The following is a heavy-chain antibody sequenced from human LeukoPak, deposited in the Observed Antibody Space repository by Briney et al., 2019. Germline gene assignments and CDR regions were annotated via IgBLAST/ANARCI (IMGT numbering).Heavy chain of an antibody. V-gene: IGHV3-30-3*01. Sequence: GGSLRLSCAASGFTFSNYAMHWVRQAPGKGLEWVAVISYDGSNKYYADSVKGRFTISRDNSKNTLYLQMNSLRAEDTAVYYCARGGHDLGYYYYYGMDVWGQGTTVTVSS. J-gene: IGHJ6*02. CDR2: ISYDGSNK. CDR3: ARGGHDLGYYYYYGMDV. CDR1: GFTFSNYA. D-gene: IGHD3-3*01.